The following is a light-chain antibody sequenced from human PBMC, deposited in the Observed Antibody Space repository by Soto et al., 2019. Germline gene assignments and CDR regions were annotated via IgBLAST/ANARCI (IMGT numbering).Light chain of an antibody. J-gene: IGKJ1*01. CDR3: LHRNNWAWT. CDR1: QNIHTN. V-gene: IGKV3-11*01. Sequence: EIVMTQSPATLSVSPGERATLSCRAGQNIHTNLAWYQQKPGQAPRLLIYDTSNRATGIPARFSGSGSGTDFTLTISSLEPEDFAVYYCLHRNNWAWTFGQGTKVDIK. CDR2: DTS.